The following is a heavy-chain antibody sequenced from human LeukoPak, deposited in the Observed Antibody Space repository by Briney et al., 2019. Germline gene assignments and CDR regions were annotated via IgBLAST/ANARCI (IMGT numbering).Heavy chain of an antibody. D-gene: IGHD2-21*01. CDR3: AKAPVTTCSGAYCYPFDY. Sequence: GGSLRLSCAASGFTFSSYGMHWVRQAPGKGLEWVSAITSSGGSTYYGDSVKGRFTISRDNSRNTLYLQMNSLRVDDTAVYYCAKAPVTTCSGAYCYPFDYWGQGTLVTVSS. J-gene: IGHJ4*02. CDR2: ITSSGGST. CDR1: GFTFSSYG. V-gene: IGHV3-23*01.